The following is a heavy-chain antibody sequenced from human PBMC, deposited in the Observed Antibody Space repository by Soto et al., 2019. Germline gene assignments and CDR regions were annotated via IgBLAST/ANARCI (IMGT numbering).Heavy chain of an antibody. J-gene: IGHJ1*01. V-gene: IGHV1-18*01. Sequence: ASVKVSCKTSGYTFSTSGISWVRQAPGQGLEWVGWIRPDNGNTKSAQRLQGRVTLTTDTSASTAYMELRSLTSDDTAMYYCARDTESNRYNDWGQVTLVTVSS. CDR1: GYTFSTSG. CDR3: ARDTESNRYND. D-gene: IGHD1-20*01. CDR2: IRPDNGNT.